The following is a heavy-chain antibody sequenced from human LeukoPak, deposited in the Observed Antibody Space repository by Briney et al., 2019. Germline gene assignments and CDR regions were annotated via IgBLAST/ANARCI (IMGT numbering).Heavy chain of an antibody. CDR1: GGSVSSGSYY. D-gene: IGHD3-10*01. CDR3: ATGTYYYGSGTYYTGGYWFDP. J-gene: IGHJ5*02. V-gene: IGHV4-61*01. Sequence: SETLSLTCTVSGGSVSSGSYYWSWIRQPPGKGLEWIGYIYYSGSTNYNPSLKSRVTISVDTSKNQFSLKLSSVTAADTAVYYSATGTYYYGSGTYYTGGYWFDPWGQGTLVTVSS. CDR2: IYYSGST.